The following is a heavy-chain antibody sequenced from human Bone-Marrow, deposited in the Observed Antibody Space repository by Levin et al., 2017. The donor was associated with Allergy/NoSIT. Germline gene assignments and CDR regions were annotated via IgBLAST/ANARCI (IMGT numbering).Heavy chain of an antibody. CDR3: VRDVAAAGTQRYYAMDV. CDR1: GYTFTGYY. Sequence: ASVKVSCKASGYTFTGYYLHWVRQAPGQGLEWMGGINPNSGVPKYAQKFQGRVTMTRDTSISTAYMELTRLRSDDRAVYYCVRDVAAAGTQRYYAMDVWGQGTTITVS. CDR2: INPNSGVP. D-gene: IGHD6-13*01. V-gene: IGHV1-2*02. J-gene: IGHJ6*02.